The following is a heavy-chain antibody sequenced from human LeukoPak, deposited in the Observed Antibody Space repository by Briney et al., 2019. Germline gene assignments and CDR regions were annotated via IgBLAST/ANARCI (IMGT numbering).Heavy chain of an antibody. CDR1: GFTFNSYA. Sequence: PGGSLRLSCAASGFTFNSYAMHWVRQAPGKGLEYVSAISSNGGSTYYANSVKGRFTISRDNSKNTLYLQMGSLRAEDMAVYYCARESRVYYYGMDVWGQGTTVTVSS. V-gene: IGHV3-64*01. CDR3: ARESRVYYYGMDV. CDR2: ISSNGGST. J-gene: IGHJ6*02. D-gene: IGHD6-13*01.